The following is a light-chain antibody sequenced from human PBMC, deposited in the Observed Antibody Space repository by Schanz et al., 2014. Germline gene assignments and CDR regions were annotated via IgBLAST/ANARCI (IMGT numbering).Light chain of an antibody. Sequence: EIVLTQSPATLSLSPGERAALSCRASQSVKNYLAWYQQKPGQPPRLLIYDASNRATGIPARFSGSVSGTVFTLTISSLEPEDFAVYYCQQYGSSALTFGGGTKVEIK. CDR3: QQYGSSALT. CDR1: QSVKNY. V-gene: IGKV3-11*01. CDR2: DAS. J-gene: IGKJ4*01.